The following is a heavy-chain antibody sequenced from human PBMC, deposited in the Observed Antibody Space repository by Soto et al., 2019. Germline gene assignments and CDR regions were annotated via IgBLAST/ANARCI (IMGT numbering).Heavy chain of an antibody. J-gene: IGHJ4*02. V-gene: IGHV3-23*01. Sequence: GGSLKLYDATSGFTFNIYAMSWVRQAPGKGLEWVSGISGSGDRTHFVDSLKGRFTISRDNVKNTLYLQMNSLRAEDTAVYYCAKASTYEYVWGSFRYYFGHWGQGALVTVS. D-gene: IGHD3-16*02. CDR1: GFTFNIYA. CDR3: AKASTYEYVWGSFRYYFGH. CDR2: ISGSGDRT.